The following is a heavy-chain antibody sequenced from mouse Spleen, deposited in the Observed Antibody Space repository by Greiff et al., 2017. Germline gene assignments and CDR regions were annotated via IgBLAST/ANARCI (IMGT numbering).Heavy chain of an antibody. J-gene: IGHJ1*01. CDR3: ARDYDVWYFDV. V-gene: IGHV5-6*01. D-gene: IGHD2-4*01. CDR1: GFTFSSYG. CDR2: ISSGGSYT. Sequence: EVKLVESGGDLVKPGGSLKLSCAASGFTFSSYGMSWVRQTPDKRLEWVATISSGGSYTYYPDSVKGRFTISRDNAKNTLYLQMSSLKSEDTAMYYCARDYDVWYFDVWGAGTTVTVSS.